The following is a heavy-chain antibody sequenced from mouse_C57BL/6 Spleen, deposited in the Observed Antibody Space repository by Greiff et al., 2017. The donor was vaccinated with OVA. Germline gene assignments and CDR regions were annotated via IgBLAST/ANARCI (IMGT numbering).Heavy chain of an antibody. J-gene: IGHJ4*01. D-gene: IGHD2-4*01. Sequence: VQLQQPGAELVKPGASVKLSCKASGYTFTSYWMHWVKQRPGQGLEWIGLIHPNCGSSNSNEKFKSKATLTVDKSSSTAYMQLRSLTSEDSAVYYCARDHYDYDEAYAMDYWGQGTSVTVSS. CDR3: ARDHYDYDEAYAMDY. V-gene: IGHV1-64*01. CDR2: IHPNCGSS. CDR1: GYTFTSYW.